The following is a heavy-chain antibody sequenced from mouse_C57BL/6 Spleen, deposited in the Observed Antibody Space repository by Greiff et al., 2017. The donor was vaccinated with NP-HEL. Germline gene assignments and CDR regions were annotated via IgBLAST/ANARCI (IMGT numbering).Heavy chain of an antibody. CDR1: GYAFTNYL. V-gene: IGHV1-54*01. CDR3: ARWRVYYGSSEGYFDV. CDR2: INPGSGGT. D-gene: IGHD1-1*01. J-gene: IGHJ1*03. Sequence: QVQLQQSGAELVRPGTSVKVSCKASGYAFTNYLIEWVKQRPGQGLEWIGVINPGSGGTNYNEKFKGKATLTADKSSSTAYMQLSSLTSEDSAVYFCARWRVYYGSSEGYFDVWGTGTTVTVSS.